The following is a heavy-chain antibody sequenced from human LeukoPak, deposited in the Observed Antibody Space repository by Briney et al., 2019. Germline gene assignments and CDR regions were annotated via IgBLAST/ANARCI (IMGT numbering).Heavy chain of an antibody. V-gene: IGHV1-24*01. J-gene: IGHJ4*02. Sequence: ASVKVSCKASGYTFTSYYMHWVRQAPGKGLEWMGGFDPEDGETIYAQKFQGRVTMTEDTSTDTAYMELSSLRSEDTAVYYCATVHTYYDILTGEVNGDYWGQGTLVTVSS. CDR3: ATVHTYYDILTGEVNGDY. CDR2: FDPEDGET. CDR1: GYTFTSYY. D-gene: IGHD3-9*01.